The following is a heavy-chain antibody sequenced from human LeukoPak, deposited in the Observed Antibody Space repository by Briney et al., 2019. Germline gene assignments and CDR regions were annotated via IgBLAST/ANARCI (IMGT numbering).Heavy chain of an antibody. D-gene: IGHD6-13*01. Sequence: GGSLRLSCAASGFTFSSYWMSWVRQAPGKGLEWVANIKQDGSEKYYVDSVKGRFTISRDNAKNSLYLQMNSLRAEDTAVYYCARDIAAAGKNPDAFDIWDQGTMVTVSS. CDR1: GFTFSSYW. V-gene: IGHV3-7*01. CDR3: ARDIAAAGKNPDAFDI. CDR2: IKQDGSEK. J-gene: IGHJ3*02.